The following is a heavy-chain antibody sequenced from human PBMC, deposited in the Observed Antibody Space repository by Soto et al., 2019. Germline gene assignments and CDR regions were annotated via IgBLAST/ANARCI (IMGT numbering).Heavy chain of an antibody. V-gene: IGHV1-24*01. J-gene: IGHJ6*02. D-gene: IGHD6-13*01. CDR3: ARGLPRTGYSSSWYSLINYGMDV. CDR1: GYTLTELS. CDR2: FDPEDGET. Sequence: EASVKVSCKVSGYTLTELSMRWVRQAPGKGLEWMGGFDPEDGETIYAQKFQGRVTMTRDTSISTAYMELSRLRSDDTAVYYCARGLPRTGYSSSWYSLINYGMDVWGQGTTVTVS.